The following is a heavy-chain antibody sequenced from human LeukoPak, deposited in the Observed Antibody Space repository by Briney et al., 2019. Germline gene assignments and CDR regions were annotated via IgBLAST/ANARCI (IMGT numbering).Heavy chain of an antibody. Sequence: PGGSLRLSCAASGFTFSDYYMSWIRQAPGKGLEWVSYISSSSSTIYYADSVKGRFTISRDNAKNSLYLQMNSLRDEDTAVYYCARDSGSYYEDFDYWGQGTLVTVSS. V-gene: IGHV3-11*04. CDR2: ISSSSSTI. D-gene: IGHD1-26*01. CDR1: GFTFSDYY. CDR3: ARDSGSYYEDFDY. J-gene: IGHJ4*02.